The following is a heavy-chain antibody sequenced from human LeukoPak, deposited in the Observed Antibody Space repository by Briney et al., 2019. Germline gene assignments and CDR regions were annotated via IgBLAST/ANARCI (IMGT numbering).Heavy chain of an antibody. CDR3: ARDRQGCMIEWPNWFDP. CDR2: ISSGSSYI. CDR1: GFTSSSYN. V-gene: IGHV3-21*01. D-gene: IGHD2-8*01. Sequence: GGCLRLSCTAYGFTSSSYNMNWVRQGAGQGLEWVSSISSGSSYIYYADSVQGRFTISRDNAKNSLYLQMSGLTAEDTAVYYCARDRQGCMIEWPNWFDPWGQGALVTVSS. J-gene: IGHJ5*02.